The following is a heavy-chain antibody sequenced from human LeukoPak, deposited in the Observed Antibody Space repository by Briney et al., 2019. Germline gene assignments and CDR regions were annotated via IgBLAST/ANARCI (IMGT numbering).Heavy chain of an antibody. Sequence: SETLSLTCAVSGGSISSGGYSWSWIRQPPGKGLEWIGYIYHSGSTNYNPSLKSRVTISVDTSKNQFSLKLSSVTAADTAVYYCASSSGDEVDYWGQGTLVTVSS. J-gene: IGHJ4*02. CDR2: IYHSGST. CDR1: GGSISSGGYS. V-gene: IGHV4-30-2*01. CDR3: ASSSGDEVDY. D-gene: IGHD1-14*01.